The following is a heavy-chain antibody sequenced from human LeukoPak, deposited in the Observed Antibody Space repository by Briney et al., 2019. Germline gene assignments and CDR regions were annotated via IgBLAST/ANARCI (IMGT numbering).Heavy chain of an antibody. CDR2: ISYDGSNK. J-gene: IGHJ4*02. CDR1: GFTFSSYA. CDR3: ARGDSCSWFKIDY. D-gene: IGHD6-13*01. Sequence: PGRSLRLSCAASGFTFSSYAMHWVRQAPGKGLEWVAVISYDGSNKYYADSVKGRFTISRDNSKNTLYLQMNSLRAEDTAVYYCARGDSCSWFKIDYWGQGTLVTVSS. V-gene: IGHV3-30*04.